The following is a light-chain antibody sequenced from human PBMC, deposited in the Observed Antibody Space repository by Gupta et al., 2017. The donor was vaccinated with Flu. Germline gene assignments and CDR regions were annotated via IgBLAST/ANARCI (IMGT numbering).Light chain of an antibody. CDR2: WAS. V-gene: IGKV4-1*01. CDR1: QSALYSSNNKNY. CDR3: QQFYSTPPT. Sequence: DIVMTQSPDSLAVSLGERATINCKSSQSALYSSNNKNYLAWYQQKPEQPPKLLIYWASTRESGVPDRFSSGGSGTDFTLTISSLQAEDVAVYYCQQFYSTPPTFGPGTKVDIK. J-gene: IGKJ3*01.